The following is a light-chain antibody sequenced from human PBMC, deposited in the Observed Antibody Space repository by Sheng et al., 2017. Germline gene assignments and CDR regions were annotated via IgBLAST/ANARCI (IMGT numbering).Light chain of an antibody. J-gene: IGLJ2*01. CDR2: DDS. V-gene: IGLV3-21*01. CDR1: NIATQS. Sequence: SYELTQSPSVSVAPGKTATISCGGNNIATQSVQWYQKRPGQAPVVVVYDDSDRPSGIPVRFSGSNSGNTATLTISGTQAMDEADYYCQAWGSSTVVFGGGTKLTVL. CDR3: QAWGSSTVV.